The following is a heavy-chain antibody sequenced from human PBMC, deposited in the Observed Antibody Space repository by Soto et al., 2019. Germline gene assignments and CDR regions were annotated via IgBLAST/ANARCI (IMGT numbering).Heavy chain of an antibody. J-gene: IGHJ5*02. CDR1: GYDFNTNW. V-gene: IGHV5-51*01. CDR3: ARLPRDCNKTSCYYGDR. D-gene: IGHD3-3*01. Sequence: GESLKISCRGSGYDFNTNWIGWVRQLPGRGLEWVGIMYPGDSDTRYNPSLQDHVTLSVDVTVSTAFLQWRSLETSDTGMYSCARLPRDCNKTSCYYGDRWGQGTQVTVSS. CDR2: MYPGDSDT.